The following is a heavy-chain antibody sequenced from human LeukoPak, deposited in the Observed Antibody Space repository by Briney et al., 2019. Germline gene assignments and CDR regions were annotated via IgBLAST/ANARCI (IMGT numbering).Heavy chain of an antibody. CDR1: GFTVSSNY. D-gene: IGHD6-6*01. Sequence: GGSLRLSCAASGFTVSSNYMSWVRQAPGKGLVWVSRINTDGSSTNYADSVKGRFTISRDNAKNTLYLQMNSLRAEDTAVYYCARGLPGHTSSMGYWGQGILVTVSS. V-gene: IGHV3-74*01. CDR2: INTDGSST. CDR3: ARGLPGHTSSMGY. J-gene: IGHJ4*02.